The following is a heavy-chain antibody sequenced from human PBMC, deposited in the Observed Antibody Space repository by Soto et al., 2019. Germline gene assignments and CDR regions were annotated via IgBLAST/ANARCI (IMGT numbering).Heavy chain of an antibody. CDR1: GFTFSSYS. Sequence: GGSLRLSCAASGFTFSSYSMNWVRQAPGKGLEWVSYISSSSTIYYADSVKGRFTISRDNAKNSLYLQMNSLRDEDTAVYYCARSVRGHYGMDVWGQGTTVTVSS. V-gene: IGHV3-48*02. D-gene: IGHD3-10*01. CDR2: ISSSSTI. CDR3: ARSVRGHYGMDV. J-gene: IGHJ6*02.